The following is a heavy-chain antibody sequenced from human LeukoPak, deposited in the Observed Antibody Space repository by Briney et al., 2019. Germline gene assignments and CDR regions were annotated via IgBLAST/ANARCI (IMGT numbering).Heavy chain of an antibody. Sequence: GESLKISCKGSGYSFTSYWIGWVRQMPGKGLEGVGIIYPNDSDTRYSPSFQGQVTISADKSISTAYLQWDSLKASDTAMYYCARRRGSSTGQFDCWGQGTLVTV. D-gene: IGHD2-2*01. CDR3: ARRRGSSTGQFDC. CDR1: GYSFTSYW. V-gene: IGHV5-51*01. CDR2: IYPNDSDT. J-gene: IGHJ4*02.